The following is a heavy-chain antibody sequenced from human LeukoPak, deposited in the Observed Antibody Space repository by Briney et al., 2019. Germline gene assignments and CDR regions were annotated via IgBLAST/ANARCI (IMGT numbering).Heavy chain of an antibody. D-gene: IGHD4-23*01. J-gene: IGHJ4*02. CDR1: GSIFTSYW. Sequence: GESLQISCKGSGSIFTSYWIGWVRQMPGKGLEWMGIIYPGDSDTRYSPSFQGQVTISADKSTSTAYLQWSSLKASDTAMYYCARHTNDYGGNGDYWGQGTLVTVSS. CDR2: IYPGDSDT. CDR3: ARHTNDYGGNGDY. V-gene: IGHV5-51*01.